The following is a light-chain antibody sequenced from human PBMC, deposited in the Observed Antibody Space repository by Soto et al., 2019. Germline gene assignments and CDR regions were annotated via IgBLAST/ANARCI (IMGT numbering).Light chain of an antibody. CDR1: SSDVGSYNL. CDR2: EVS. J-gene: IGLJ2*01. CDR3: CSYAGSSTVV. V-gene: IGLV2-23*02. Sequence: QSVLTQPASVSGSPGQSITISCTGTSSDVGSYNLVSWYQQHPGKAPKPMIYEVSKRPSGVSNRFSGSKSGNTASLTISGLQAEDEADYYCCSYAGSSTVVFGGGTKLTVL.